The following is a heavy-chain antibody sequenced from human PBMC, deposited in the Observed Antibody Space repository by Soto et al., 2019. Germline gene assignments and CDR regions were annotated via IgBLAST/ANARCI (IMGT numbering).Heavy chain of an antibody. V-gene: IGHV1-18*01. CDR2: ISAYNGNT. J-gene: IGHJ6*02. Sequence: QVQLVQSGAEVKKPGASVKVSCKASGYTFTSYGISWVRQAPGQGLEWMGWISAYNGNTNYAQKLQGRVTMTTDTSTSTAYRELRSRRSDETAVYYCARDPRCSSTSCALYYYYGMDVWGPGTTVTVSS. CDR3: ARDPRCSSTSCALYYYYGMDV. CDR1: GYTFTSYG. D-gene: IGHD2-2*01.